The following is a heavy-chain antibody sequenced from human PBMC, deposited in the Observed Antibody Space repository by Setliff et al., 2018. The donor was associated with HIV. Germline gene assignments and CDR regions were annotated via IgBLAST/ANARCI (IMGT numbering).Heavy chain of an antibody. D-gene: IGHD2-15*01. Sequence: PGGSLRLSCAASGFSFSSYWMHWVRQAPGKGLEWVSVISGSGASTFYADSVKGRFTISRDNSKSTLYLQMNGLRVEDTAVYYCAKDGISGGAYPPYYFDYWGHGTLVTVSS. CDR2: ISGSGAST. CDR1: GFSFSSYW. CDR3: AKDGISGGAYPPYYFDY. J-gene: IGHJ4*01. V-gene: IGHV3-23*01.